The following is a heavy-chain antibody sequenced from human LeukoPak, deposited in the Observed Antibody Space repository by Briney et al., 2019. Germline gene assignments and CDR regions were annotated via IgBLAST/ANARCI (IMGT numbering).Heavy chain of an antibody. V-gene: IGHV3-30*18. CDR2: ISYDGSNK. Sequence: GGSLRLSCAASGFTFSSYGMHWVRQAPGKGLEWVAVISYDGSNKYYADSVKGRFTISRDNSKNTLYLQMNSLRAEDTAVYYCAKSGEGPGFDYWGQGTLVTVSS. CDR3: AKSGEGPGFDY. D-gene: IGHD6-25*01. J-gene: IGHJ4*02. CDR1: GFTFSSYG.